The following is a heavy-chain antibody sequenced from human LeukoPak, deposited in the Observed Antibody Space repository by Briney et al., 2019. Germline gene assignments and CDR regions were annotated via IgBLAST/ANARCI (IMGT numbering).Heavy chain of an antibody. Sequence: GESLKISCQASGYTFTSYWIGWVRQTPGKGLEWMGIIFPGDFDTEYSPSFQGQVNISADKSISTAYLQWNSLKASDTAMYYCVKNWDYALDIWGQGTMVTVSS. J-gene: IGHJ3*02. V-gene: IGHV5-51*01. CDR1: GYTFTSYW. CDR2: IFPGDFDT. D-gene: IGHD7-27*01. CDR3: VKNWDYALDI.